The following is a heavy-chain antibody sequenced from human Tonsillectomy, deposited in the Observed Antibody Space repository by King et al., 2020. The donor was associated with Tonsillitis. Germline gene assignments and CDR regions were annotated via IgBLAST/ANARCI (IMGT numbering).Heavy chain of an antibody. J-gene: IGHJ3*02. CDR2: INPNSGGS. D-gene: IGHD3-9*01. CDR3: ARGRYYDILTGYTQGAFDI. V-gene: IGHV1-2*07. Sequence: QLVQSGAEVKKPGASVKVSCKASGYTFTGYYMHWVRQAPGHGLVWMGWINPNSGGSNYAHKFQGRVTMTRDTSISTAYMELSRLRSDDTAVYYCARGRYYDILTGYTQGAFDIWGQGTMVTVSS. CDR1: GYTFTGYY.